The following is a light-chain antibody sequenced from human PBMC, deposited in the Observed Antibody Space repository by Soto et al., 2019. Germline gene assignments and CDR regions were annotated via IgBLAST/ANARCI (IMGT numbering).Light chain of an antibody. CDR1: KLGDKY. Sequence: SYELTQPPSVSVSPGQTASITCSGDKLGDKYACWYQQKPGQSPVLVIYQDTNRPSGVPDRFSGSKSGTSASLTISGLRSEDEADYYCAAWDGGLRLFGGGTKLTVL. V-gene: IGLV3-1*01. CDR2: QDT. CDR3: AAWDGGLRL. J-gene: IGLJ2*01.